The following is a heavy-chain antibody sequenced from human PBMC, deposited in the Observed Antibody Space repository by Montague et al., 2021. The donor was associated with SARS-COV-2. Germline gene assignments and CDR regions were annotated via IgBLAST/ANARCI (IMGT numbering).Heavy chain of an antibody. V-gene: IGHV3-9*01. J-gene: IGHJ5*01. CDR3: VKDKASYYYDTSGYYYSALFDF. D-gene: IGHD3-22*01. CDR1: GFTFDDYA. CDR2: ISWNSGNM. Sequence: SLRLSCAASGFTFDDYAMHGVRQAPGKGLEWVSGISWNSGNMGYADSVKGRFTISRDNAQNSLYLQMSSLRAEDTAFYYCVKDKASYYYDTSGYYYSALFDFWGQGTLVTVSS.